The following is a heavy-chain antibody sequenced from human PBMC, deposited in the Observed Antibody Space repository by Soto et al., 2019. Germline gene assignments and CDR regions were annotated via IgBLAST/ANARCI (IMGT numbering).Heavy chain of an antibody. D-gene: IGHD3-10*01. Sequence: SVKVSCKASGGTFSSYTISWVRQAPGQGLEWMGRIIPILGIANYAQKFQGRVTITADKSTSTAYMELSSLRSEDTAVYYCANAYYGSALNYYYYYGMDVWGQGTTVTVSS. CDR1: GGTFSSYT. CDR3: ANAYYGSALNYYYYYGMDV. V-gene: IGHV1-69*02. CDR2: IIPILGIA. J-gene: IGHJ6*02.